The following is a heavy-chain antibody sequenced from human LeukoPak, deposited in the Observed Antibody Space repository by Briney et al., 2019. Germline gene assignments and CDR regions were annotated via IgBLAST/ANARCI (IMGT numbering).Heavy chain of an antibody. D-gene: IGHD6-13*01. CDR3: ARLLAAADYYFDY. CDR1: GGSISSYY. Sequence: KPSETLSLTCTVSGGSISSYYWSWIRQPPGKGLEWIGYIYYSGSTNYNPSLKSRVTISVDTSKNQFSLKLSSVTAADTAMYYCARLLAAADYYFDYWGQGTLVTVSS. CDR2: IYYSGST. V-gene: IGHV4-59*08. J-gene: IGHJ4*02.